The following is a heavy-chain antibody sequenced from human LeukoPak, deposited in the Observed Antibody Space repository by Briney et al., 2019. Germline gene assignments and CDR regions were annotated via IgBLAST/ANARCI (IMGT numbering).Heavy chain of an antibody. CDR3: ARGNPTARPETSFDY. CDR2: IIPIFGTA. Sequence: SVTVSCKASGGTFSSYAISWVRQAPGQGLEWMGGIIPIFGTANYAQKFQGRVTITADESTSTAYMELSSLRSEDTAVYYCARGNPTARPETSFDYWGQGTLVTVSS. CDR1: GGTFSSYA. D-gene: IGHD6-6*01. J-gene: IGHJ4*02. V-gene: IGHV1-69*13.